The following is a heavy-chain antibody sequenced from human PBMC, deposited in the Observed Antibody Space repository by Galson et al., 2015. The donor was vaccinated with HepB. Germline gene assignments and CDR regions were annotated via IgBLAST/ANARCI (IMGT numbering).Heavy chain of an antibody. V-gene: IGHV3-30*04. J-gene: IGHJ1*01. D-gene: IGHD6-19*01. CDR2: ISYDGSNK. Sequence: SLRLSCAASGFTFSNYAMHWVRQAPGKGLEWVAVISYDGSNKYYADSVKGRFTISRDNSKNTLFQQVNSLRAEDTAVYYCARGGLVLSDRAEYFQHWGQGTLVTVSS. CDR3: ARGGLVLSDRAEYFQH. CDR1: GFTFSNYA.